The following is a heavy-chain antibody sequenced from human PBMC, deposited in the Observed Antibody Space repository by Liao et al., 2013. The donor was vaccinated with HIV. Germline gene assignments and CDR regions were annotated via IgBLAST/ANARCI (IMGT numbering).Heavy chain of an antibody. Sequence: QLQLQESGPGLVKPSETLSLTCIVSGGSISNSNYYWAWIRQPPGRGLEWIGSIYYSGNTYYNTSLRSRVTLSVDMSKNQFSLNLTSVTAADTAVYHCAREGYDSSGYHYYFDYWGQGTLGHRLL. D-gene: IGHD3-22*01. CDR2: IYYSGNT. CDR3: AREGYDSSGYHYYFDY. CDR1: GGSISNSNYY. J-gene: IGHJ4*02. V-gene: IGHV4-39*07.